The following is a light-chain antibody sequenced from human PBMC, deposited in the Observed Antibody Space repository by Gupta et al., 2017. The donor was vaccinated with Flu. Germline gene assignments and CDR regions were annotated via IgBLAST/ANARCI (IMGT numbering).Light chain of an antibody. V-gene: IGKV1D-8*02. J-gene: IGKJ2*01. CDR1: HGISSY. Sequence: ASWMTQSPSLLSASTGHRVTISCRISHGISSYLTWYQQKPGKAPELLIYAASTVQSGVPSRFSGSGSGTDFTLTISSLQSEDFATYYCQQDDSFPYTFGQGTKLEIK. CDR3: QQDDSFPYT. CDR2: AAS.